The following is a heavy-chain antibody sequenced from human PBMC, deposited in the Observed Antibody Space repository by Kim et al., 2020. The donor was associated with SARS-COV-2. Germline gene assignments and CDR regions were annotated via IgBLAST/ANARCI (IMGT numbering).Heavy chain of an antibody. J-gene: IGHJ4*02. V-gene: IGHV4-39*07. CDR1: GGSISSSSYY. CDR3: ARDLDSSSWPAC. Sequence: SETLSLTCTVSGGSISSSSYYWGWIRQPPGKGLEWIGSIYYSGSTYYNPSLKSRVTISVDTSKNQFSLKLSSVTAADTAVYYCARDLDSSSWPACWGQGTLVTVSS. D-gene: IGHD6-13*01. CDR2: IYYSGST.